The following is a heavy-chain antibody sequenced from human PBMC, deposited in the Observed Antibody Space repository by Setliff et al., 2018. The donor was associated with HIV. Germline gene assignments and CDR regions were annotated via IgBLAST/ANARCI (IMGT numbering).Heavy chain of an antibody. J-gene: IGHJ4*02. D-gene: IGHD3-22*01. CDR2: IYTSGP. CDR1: GDSISSGSNY. V-gene: IGHV4-61*02. Sequence: SETLSLTCTVSGDSISSGSNYWSWIRQPAGKGLEWIGRIYTSGPRYNPSLENRVTISVDTSKNRFSLKLSSVTAADTAVYYCAKTYYYDSSGYYYFDSWGQGTLVTVSS. CDR3: AKTYYYDSSGYYYFDS.